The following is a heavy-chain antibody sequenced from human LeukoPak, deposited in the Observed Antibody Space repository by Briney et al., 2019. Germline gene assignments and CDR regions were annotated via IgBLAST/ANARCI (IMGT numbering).Heavy chain of an antibody. CDR3: AVSAAALFDP. J-gene: IGHJ5*02. D-gene: IGHD6-6*01. CDR2: IYYSGST. CDR1: GGSISSYY. Sequence: SETLSLTCTVSGGSISSYYWSWIRQPPGKGLEWIGYIYYSGSTNYNPSLKSRVTISVDTSKNQFSLKLSSVTAAGTAVYYCAVSAAALFDPWGQGTLVTVSS. V-gene: IGHV4-59*01.